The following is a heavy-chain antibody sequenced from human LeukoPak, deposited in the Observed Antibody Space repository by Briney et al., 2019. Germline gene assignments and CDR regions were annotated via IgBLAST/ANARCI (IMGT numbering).Heavy chain of an antibody. CDR1: GYTFTGYY. D-gene: IGHD2-15*01. CDR2: INPNSGGT. Sequence: ASVKVSCKASGYTFTGYYMRWVRQAPGEGLEWMGWINPNSGGTNYAQKFQGRVTMTRDTSISTAYMELSRLRSDDTAVYYCARGCSGGSCYDAFDIWGQGTMATVSS. V-gene: IGHV1-2*02. J-gene: IGHJ3*02. CDR3: ARGCSGGSCYDAFDI.